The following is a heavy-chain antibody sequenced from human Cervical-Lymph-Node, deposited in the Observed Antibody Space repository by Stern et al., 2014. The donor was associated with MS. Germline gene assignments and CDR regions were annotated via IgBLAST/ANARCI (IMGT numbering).Heavy chain of an antibody. V-gene: IGHV5-51*01. D-gene: IGHD3-22*01. J-gene: IGHJ3*01. Sequence: EVQLVESGADVKKPGESLKISCRPSGYTFSNFWIGWVRQMPGKGLEWMGVIYPADSDTTYSPSFQGQVTISADESISTAYLQWRSLKASDTAMYYCVRRRDSAGYDTFDLWGQGTMLIVSS. CDR3: VRRRDSAGYDTFDL. CDR2: IYPADSDT. CDR1: GYTFSNFW.